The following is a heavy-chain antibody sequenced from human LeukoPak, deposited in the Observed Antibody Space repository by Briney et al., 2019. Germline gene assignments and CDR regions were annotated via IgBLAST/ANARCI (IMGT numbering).Heavy chain of an antibody. V-gene: IGHV4-4*07. CDR1: GGSISRYY. CDR2: IYTSGST. J-gene: IGHJ4*02. Sequence: PSETLSLTCTGSGGSISRYYWSWLRQPAGKGLEWIGRIYTSGSTNYNPSLKSRVTMSVDTSKNQFSLKLSSVTAADTAVYYCARDPTRTLYFDYWGQGTLVTVSS. D-gene: IGHD5-12*01. CDR3: ARDPTRTLYFDY.